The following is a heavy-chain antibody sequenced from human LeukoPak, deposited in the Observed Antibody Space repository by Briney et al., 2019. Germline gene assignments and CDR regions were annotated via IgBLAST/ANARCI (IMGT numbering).Heavy chain of an antibody. D-gene: IGHD3-16*02. CDR1: GFTFSRYS. CDR3: ARCDVWGSYRAFDH. CDR2: ISGSSSYK. J-gene: IGHJ4*02. Sequence: GGSLRLSCAASGFTFSRYSMNWVRQAPGKGLEWVSSISGSSSYKYYADSVKGRFTISRDNAQNSLYLQMSSLRAEDTAVYYCARCDVWGSYRAFDHWGQGTLVTVSS. V-gene: IGHV3-21*01.